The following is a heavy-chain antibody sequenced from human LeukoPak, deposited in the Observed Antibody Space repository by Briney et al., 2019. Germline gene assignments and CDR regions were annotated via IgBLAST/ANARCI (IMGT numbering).Heavy chain of an antibody. Sequence: GGSLRLSCAASGFSFSSYGMHWVRQAPGKGLEWVAVIWYDGSNKYYADSVKGRFTISRDNSKNTLYLQMNSLRAEDTAVYYCARVIDNWNDEIGALDYRGQGTLVTVSS. CDR1: GFSFSSYG. CDR2: IWYDGSNK. V-gene: IGHV3-33*01. D-gene: IGHD1-1*01. J-gene: IGHJ4*02. CDR3: ARVIDNWNDEIGALDY.